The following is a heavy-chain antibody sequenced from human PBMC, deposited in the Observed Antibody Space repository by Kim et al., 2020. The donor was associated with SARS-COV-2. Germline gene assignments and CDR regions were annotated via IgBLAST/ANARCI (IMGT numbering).Heavy chain of an antibody. J-gene: IGHJ5*02. CDR2: ISYDGSNNE. V-gene: IGHV3-33*05. D-gene: IGHD6-13*01. CDR1: GFTFSRYG. CDR3: ARGGDSSSWQWGWFDP. Sequence: GGSLRLSCAASGFTFSRYGMHWVRQAPGKGLEWVAVISYDGSNNENYADSVKGRFTISRDNSKNTQYLQMNSLRAEDTAVYYCARGGDSSSWQWGWFDPWGQGTLVTVSS.